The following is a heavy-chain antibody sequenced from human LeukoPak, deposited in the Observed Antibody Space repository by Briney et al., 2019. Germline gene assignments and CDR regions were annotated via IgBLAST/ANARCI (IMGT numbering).Heavy chain of an antibody. CDR2: ISGSGGST. Sequence: GGSLRLSCAASGFTFSSYAMSWVRQAPGKGLEWVSAISGSGGSTYYADSVKGRFTISRDNSKNTLYLQMNSLRAEDAAVYYCAKDSSGWPGNYFDYWGQGTLVTVSS. V-gene: IGHV3-23*01. CDR3: AKDSSGWPGNYFDY. D-gene: IGHD6-19*01. CDR1: GFTFSSYA. J-gene: IGHJ4*02.